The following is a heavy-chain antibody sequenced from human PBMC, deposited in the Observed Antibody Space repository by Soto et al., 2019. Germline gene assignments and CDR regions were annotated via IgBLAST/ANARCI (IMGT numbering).Heavy chain of an antibody. CDR2: IFYSGST. V-gene: IGHV4-61*01. Sequence: APQTPSPPSPLLGGFLPRGCYYWGWIPEPPGKGLEGGGYIFYSGSTNYNPSLKSRVTISVDTSKNQSSLKLSSVTAADTAVYYCARDVSGSGVGSQVVPAVYYYGMDVWGQGTMVTVSS. J-gene: IGHJ6*02. CDR1: GGFLPRGCYY. CDR3: ARDVSGSGVGSQVVPAVYYYGMDV. D-gene: IGHD2-2*01.